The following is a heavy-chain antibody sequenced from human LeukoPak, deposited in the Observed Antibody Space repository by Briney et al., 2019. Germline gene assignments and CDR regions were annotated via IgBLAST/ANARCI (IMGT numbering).Heavy chain of an antibody. Sequence: SETLSLTCTVSGGSIRRSKYYWGWIRQPPGKGLEWIGSIYYSGNTNYNPSLKSRITISVDTSKNQFSLKLSSVTAADTAVYYCASLLMITFGGVSYYFDYWGQGTLVTVSS. D-gene: IGHD3-16*01. V-gene: IGHV4-39*07. CDR1: GGSIRRSKYY. CDR3: ASLLMITFGGVSYYFDY. J-gene: IGHJ4*02. CDR2: IYYSGNT.